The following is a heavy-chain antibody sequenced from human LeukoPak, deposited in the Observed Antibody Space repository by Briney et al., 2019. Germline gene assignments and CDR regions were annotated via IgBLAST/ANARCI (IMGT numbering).Heavy chain of an antibody. D-gene: IGHD3-16*01. CDR1: GFTSSSYW. V-gene: IGHV3-74*01. CDR3: GRGGSYGAY. Sequence: PGGSLRLSCADSGFTSSSYWMQWVRQVPGKGLVWVSGVNPDGSSITYADSVNGRFTSSRDNAKNTLYLEMNRLRVEDTAVYYCGRGGSYGAYWGQGILVTVSS. J-gene: IGHJ4*02. CDR2: VNPDGSSI.